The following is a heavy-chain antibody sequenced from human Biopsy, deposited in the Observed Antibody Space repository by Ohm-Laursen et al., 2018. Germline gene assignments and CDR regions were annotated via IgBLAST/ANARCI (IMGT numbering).Heavy chain of an antibody. D-gene: IGHD2-15*01. J-gene: IGHJ4*02. Sequence: GASVKVSCKAPGGTFSNYGVNWVRQAPGQGLEWMGGILPLSGTTSFAQKFQGRVILTADGSTSTAYMELSSLISEDTAVYYCANSDGRSGFDYWGQGTLVTVSS. CDR3: ANSDGRSGFDY. CDR2: ILPLSGTT. V-gene: IGHV1-69*13. CDR1: GGTFSNYG.